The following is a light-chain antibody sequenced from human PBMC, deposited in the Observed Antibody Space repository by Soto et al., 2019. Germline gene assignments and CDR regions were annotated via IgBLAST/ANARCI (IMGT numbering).Light chain of an antibody. CDR3: QQRHMWPIT. CDR2: GAS. Sequence: EIVLKQSPGTLSLTPGERATLSCRASQIVSSSYLAWYQQKPGQAPRLLIYGASTRATGFPARFSGSGSGTDFTLTISSLEPEDSAVYYCQQRHMWPITFGQGRLLEIK. CDR1: QIVSSSY. V-gene: IGKV3D-20*02. J-gene: IGKJ5*01.